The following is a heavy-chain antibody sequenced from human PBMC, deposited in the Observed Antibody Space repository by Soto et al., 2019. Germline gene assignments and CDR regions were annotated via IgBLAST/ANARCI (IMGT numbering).Heavy chain of an antibody. Sequence: GGSLRLSCVASGFTFGSYSMAWVRQAPGKGPEWVSYIKSSSNDIYYADSVTGRFTISRDNAKNSLHLQMNSLRDDDTAVYYCARVYYYDRSVIFGYWGQGTLGTVS. CDR3: ARVYYYDRSVIFGY. CDR1: GFTFGSYS. D-gene: IGHD3-22*01. CDR2: IKSSSNDI. V-gene: IGHV3-48*02. J-gene: IGHJ4*02.